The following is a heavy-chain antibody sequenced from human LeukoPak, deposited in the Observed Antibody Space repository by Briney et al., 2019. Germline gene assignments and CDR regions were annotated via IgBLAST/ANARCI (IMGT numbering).Heavy chain of an antibody. Sequence: PGGSLRLSCAASGFTFSSYSMNWVRQAPGKGLEWVSSISSSSSYIYYADSVKGRFTISRDNAKNSLYLQMNSLRAEDTAVYYCASRGSASWRENWFDPWGQGTLVTVSS. J-gene: IGHJ5*02. V-gene: IGHV3-21*01. D-gene: IGHD3-10*01. CDR1: GFTFSSYS. CDR3: ASRGSASWRENWFDP. CDR2: ISSSSSYI.